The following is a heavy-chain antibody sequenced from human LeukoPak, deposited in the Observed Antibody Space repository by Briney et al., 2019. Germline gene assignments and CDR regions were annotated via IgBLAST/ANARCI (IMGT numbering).Heavy chain of an antibody. V-gene: IGHV4-4*09. CDR3: ARHGADVSTIPDYSYYYMDV. D-gene: IGHD2-21*01. CDR2: IYSGGRT. CDR1: GGSINNYY. J-gene: IGHJ6*03. Sequence: SETLSLTCTVSGGSINNYYWSWIRQPPGKGLEWIAYIYSGGRTISNPPLNSRATISVDTSKNQVSLRLHSVTAADTAVYYCARHGADVSTIPDYSYYYMDVWGKGTTVTVSS.